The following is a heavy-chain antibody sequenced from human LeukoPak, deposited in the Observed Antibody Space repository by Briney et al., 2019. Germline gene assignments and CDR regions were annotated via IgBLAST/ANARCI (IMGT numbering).Heavy chain of an antibody. Sequence: ASVKVSCKVSRYTLTELSMHWVRQAPGKGHERMGGFDIEDGETIYAQKFQGRVTMTDDTSTDTAYMELSSLRSEDTAVYYCATGLIDTNTNSRPNNWGQGTLVTVSS. CDR3: ATGLIDTNTNSRPNN. D-gene: IGHD2-8*01. J-gene: IGHJ4*02. V-gene: IGHV1-24*01. CDR1: RYTLTELS. CDR2: FDIEDGET.